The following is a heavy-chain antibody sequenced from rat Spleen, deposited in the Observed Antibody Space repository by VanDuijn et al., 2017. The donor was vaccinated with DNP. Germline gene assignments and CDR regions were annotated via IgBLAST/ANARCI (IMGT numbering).Heavy chain of an antibody. V-gene: IGHV5-25*01. CDR1: GFTFSDYY. D-gene: IGHD1-11*01. Sequence: EVQLVESGGGSVQPGRSLKLSCVASGFTFSDYYMAWVRQAPTKGLEWVASISPSGGSTYYRDSVKGRFTVSRDNAKSSLYLQMDSLRSEDTATYYCARGGRSYFDYWGQGVMVTVSS. CDR3: ARGGRSYFDY. J-gene: IGHJ2*01. CDR2: ISPSGGST.